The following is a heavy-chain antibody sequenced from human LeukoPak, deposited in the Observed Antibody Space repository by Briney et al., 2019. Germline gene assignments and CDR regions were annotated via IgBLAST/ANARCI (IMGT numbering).Heavy chain of an antibody. CDR2: IGGSGDAT. CDR1: GFTFNNYG. V-gene: IGHV3-23*01. CDR3: AKAGPYYSDS. Sequence: GGSLRLSCAASGFTFNNYGMRWVRQAPGMGLEWVSTIGGSGDATYYADSVKGRFTISRDNSKNTLFLQMNSLTAEDTAVYYCAKAGPYYSDSWGQGTLVTVSS. J-gene: IGHJ4*02.